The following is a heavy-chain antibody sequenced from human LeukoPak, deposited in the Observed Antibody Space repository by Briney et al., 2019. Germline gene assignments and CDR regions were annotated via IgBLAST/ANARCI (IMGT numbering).Heavy chain of an antibody. Sequence: PGGSLRLSCAASGSTFSSYWMSWVRQAPGKGLEWVANIKQDGSEKYYVDSVKGRFTISRDNAKNSLYLQMNSLRAEDTAVYYCARINYYDSSGSPDFAFDIWGQGTMVTVSS. V-gene: IGHV3-7*01. J-gene: IGHJ3*02. D-gene: IGHD3-22*01. CDR3: ARINYYDSSGSPDFAFDI. CDR1: GSTFSSYW. CDR2: IKQDGSEK.